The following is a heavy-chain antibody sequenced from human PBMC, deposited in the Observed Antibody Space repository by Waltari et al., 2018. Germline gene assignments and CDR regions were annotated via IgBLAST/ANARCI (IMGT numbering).Heavy chain of an antibody. V-gene: IGHV7-4-1*02. J-gene: IGHJ4*02. CDR1: GYIFTNYA. CDR2: INTKTGNP. D-gene: IGHD3-16*01. Sequence: QVQLVQSGSELKTPGASVKVSCKASGYIFTNYAMNWVRQAPVKGLGWMGWINTKTGNPTYAQGFRGRFVFSLDTSVSTASLQISSLKAEDTAVYYCARGIQLWGRGSWYFDNWGQGTLVTVSS. CDR3: ARGIQLWGRGSWYFDN.